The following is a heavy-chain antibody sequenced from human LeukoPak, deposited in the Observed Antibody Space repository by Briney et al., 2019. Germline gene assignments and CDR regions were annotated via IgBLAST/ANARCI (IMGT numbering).Heavy chain of an antibody. CDR1: GFTFSSFE. Sequence: GGSLRLYGSASGFTFSSFERKWVRHAPGKGLEWVSYISSSGSTIYYADSVKGRFTISRDNAKTSLYLQMNSLRAEDTAVYYCAREAAAGTGWFDPWGQGTLVTVSS. D-gene: IGHD6-13*01. J-gene: IGHJ5*02. CDR2: ISSSGSTI. CDR3: AREAAAGTGWFDP. V-gene: IGHV3-48*03.